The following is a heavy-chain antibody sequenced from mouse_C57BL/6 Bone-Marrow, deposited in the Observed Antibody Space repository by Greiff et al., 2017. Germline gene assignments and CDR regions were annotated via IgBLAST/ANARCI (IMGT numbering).Heavy chain of an antibody. D-gene: IGHD1-1*01. V-gene: IGHV1-59*01. CDR1: GYTFTSYW. CDR2: IDPSGSST. Sequence: QVQLQQPGAELVRPGTSVKLSCKASGYTFTSYWMHWVKQRPGQGLEWIGVIDPSGSSTNYNQKFKGKATLTVDTPSSTAYMQLSSLTSEDSAGDYCAKGGSSTPWFAYWGKGTLVTVSA. CDR3: AKGGSSTPWFAY. J-gene: IGHJ3*01.